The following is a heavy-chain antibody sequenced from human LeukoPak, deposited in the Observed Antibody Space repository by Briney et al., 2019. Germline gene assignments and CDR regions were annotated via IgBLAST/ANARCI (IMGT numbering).Heavy chain of an antibody. CDR1: GFTFSSYG. CDR3: ARFHHYYGSGSYSDY. CDR2: ISGSGGST. V-gene: IGHV3-23*01. Sequence: GGSLRLSCAGSGFTFSSYGMSWVHQAPGKGLEWVSGISGSGGSTNYADSVKGRFTISRDNAKNSLYLQMNSLRAEDTAVYYCARFHHYYGSGSYSDYWGQGTLVTVSS. J-gene: IGHJ4*02. D-gene: IGHD3-10*01.